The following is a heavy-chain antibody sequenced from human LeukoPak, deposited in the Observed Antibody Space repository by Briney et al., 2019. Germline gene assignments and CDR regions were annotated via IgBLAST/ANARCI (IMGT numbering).Heavy chain of an antibody. J-gene: IGHJ4*02. CDR3: ASLNRGLEWLSSYPDY. D-gene: IGHD3-3*01. V-gene: IGHV4-38-2*01. CDR2: IYRSGST. CDR1: GYSISSGYY. Sequence: PSETLSLTCAVSGYSISSGYYWGWIREPPGKGLEWIGSIYRSGSTYYNPSLKSRVTISVDTSKNQFSLKLSAVSAADTAVYYCASLNRGLEWLSSYPDYWGQGTLVTVSS.